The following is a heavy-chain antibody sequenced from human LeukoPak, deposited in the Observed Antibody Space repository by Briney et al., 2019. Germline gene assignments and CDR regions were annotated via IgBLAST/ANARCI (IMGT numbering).Heavy chain of an antibody. CDR2: ISYDGSNK. D-gene: IGHD6-19*01. CDR3: ARRSGMAVAGAFDY. Sequence: PGGSLRLSCAASGFTFSSYGMHWVRQAPGKGLEWVAVISYDGSNKYYADSVKGRFTISRDNSKNTLYLQMNSLRAEDTAVYYCARRSGMAVAGAFDYWGQGTLVTVSS. J-gene: IGHJ4*02. V-gene: IGHV3-30*03. CDR1: GFTFSSYG.